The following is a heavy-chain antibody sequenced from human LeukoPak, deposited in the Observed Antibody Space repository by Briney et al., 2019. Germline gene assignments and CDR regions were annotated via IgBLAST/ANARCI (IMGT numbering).Heavy chain of an antibody. V-gene: IGHV1-18*01. CDR3: ARDRAGGPAQIKVYGRFFDY. D-gene: IGHD3-16*01. CDR1: GYTFTSYG. Sequence: ASVKVSCKASGYTFTSYGISWVRQAPGQGLEWMGWISAYNGNSNYAQKLQGRVTMTTDTSTSTAYMELRSLRSDDTAVYYCARDRAGGPAQIKVYGRFFDYWGRGTLVTVSS. J-gene: IGHJ4*02. CDR2: ISAYNGNS.